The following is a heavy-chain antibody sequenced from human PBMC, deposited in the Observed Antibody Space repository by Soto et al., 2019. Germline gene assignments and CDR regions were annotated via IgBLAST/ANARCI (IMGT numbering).Heavy chain of an antibody. CDR1: GYSFTDYH. V-gene: IGHV1-2*04. J-gene: IGHJ6*02. Sequence: ASVKVSCKASGYSFTDYHIHWVRQAPGRGLEWLGRINPKSGGTSTAQKFQGWVTMTTDTSTSTASMELTRLTPDDTAIYYCARGDSTDCSNGVCSFFYNHDMDVWGQGTTVTVSS. CDR3: ARGDSTDCSNGVCSFFYNHDMDV. CDR2: INPKSGGT. D-gene: IGHD2-8*01.